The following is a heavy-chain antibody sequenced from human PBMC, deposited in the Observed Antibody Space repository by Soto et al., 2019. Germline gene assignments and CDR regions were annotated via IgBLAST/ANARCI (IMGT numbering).Heavy chain of an antibody. Sequence: QVQLVQSGAEVKKPESPVRVSCTASGDTFNFYTISLVRQVPGQGPEWMGRIIPMLGMSNYAQKFQGRVTIMAEKSTSTFYMNLSGLTSEDTAVYYCATNYGSGSTHFDYWGQGTLVTVSS. D-gene: IGHD3-10*01. CDR1: GDTFNFYT. CDR3: ATNYGSGSTHFDY. J-gene: IGHJ4*02. V-gene: IGHV1-69*02. CDR2: IIPMLGMS.